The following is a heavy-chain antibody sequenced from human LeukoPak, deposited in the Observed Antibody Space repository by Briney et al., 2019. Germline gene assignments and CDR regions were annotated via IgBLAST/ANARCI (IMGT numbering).Heavy chain of an antibody. V-gene: IGHV1-2*02. J-gene: IGHJ4*02. Sequence: ASVKVSCKASGYTFTGYYMHWVRQAPGQGLEWMGWINPNSGGTNYAQKFQGRVTMTRDTSISTAYMELSRLRSDDTAAYYCASESYCSSTSCYTEFDYWGQGTLVTVSS. CDR2: INPNSGGT. D-gene: IGHD2-2*02. CDR3: ASESYCSSTSCYTEFDY. CDR1: GYTFTGYY.